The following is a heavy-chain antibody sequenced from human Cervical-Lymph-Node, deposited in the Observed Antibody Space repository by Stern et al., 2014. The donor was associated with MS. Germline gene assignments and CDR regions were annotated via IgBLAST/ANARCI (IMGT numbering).Heavy chain of an antibody. D-gene: IGHD3-10*01. CDR3: TKDTYGPEDY. Sequence: EVQLVESGGGLVQPGGSLRLSCVASGFTFRNYWMHWVRQGPGKGLVWVARSNRDGTTITHADSVKGRFTISRDNAKNTLYLQMNSLRVEDTAVYYCTKDTYGPEDYWGQGTSVTVSS. J-gene: IGHJ4*02. CDR1: GFTFRNYW. V-gene: IGHV3-74*02. CDR2: SNRDGTTI.